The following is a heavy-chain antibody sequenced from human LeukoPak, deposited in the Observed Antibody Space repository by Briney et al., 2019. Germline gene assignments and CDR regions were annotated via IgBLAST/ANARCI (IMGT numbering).Heavy chain of an antibody. CDR2: MNPNSGNT. CDR3: ARGGGSHGEAAFDI. Sequence: GASVKVSCKASGYTFTSYDINWVRQATGQGLEWMGWMNPNSGNTGYAQKFQGRVTITRNTSISTAYMELSSLRSEDTAVYYCARGGGSHGEAAFDIWGQGTMVTVSS. J-gene: IGHJ3*02. D-gene: IGHD1-26*01. CDR1: GYTFTSYD. V-gene: IGHV1-8*03.